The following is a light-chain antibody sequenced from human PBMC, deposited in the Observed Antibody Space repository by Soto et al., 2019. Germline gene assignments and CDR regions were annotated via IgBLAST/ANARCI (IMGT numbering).Light chain of an antibody. CDR2: GAS. V-gene: IGKV3-20*01. CDR3: QQYGSSPTT. CDR1: QSVSSSY. Sequence: EIVLTQSAGTLSFSPLERGNFSCRPSQSVSSSYLAWYQQKPGQAPRLLIYGASTRATGIPERFSGNGSGADFTLTISRLEPEDFAVYYCQQYGSSPTTLGQGTRLEIK. J-gene: IGKJ5*01.